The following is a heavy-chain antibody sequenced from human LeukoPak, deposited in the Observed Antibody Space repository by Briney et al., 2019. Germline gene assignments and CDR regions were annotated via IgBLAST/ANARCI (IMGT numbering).Heavy chain of an antibody. CDR3: ARDRGQLVIPFFFDY. J-gene: IGHJ4*02. CDR2: ISSSSSTI. CDR1: GFTFSTYS. V-gene: IGHV3-48*02. Sequence: GGSLRLSCAASGFTFSTYSMNWVRQAPGKGLEWVSYISSSSSTIYYADSVKGRFTISRDNAKNSLFLQMSSLRDEDTAVYYCARDRGQLVIPFFFDYWGQGILVTVSP. D-gene: IGHD3-9*01.